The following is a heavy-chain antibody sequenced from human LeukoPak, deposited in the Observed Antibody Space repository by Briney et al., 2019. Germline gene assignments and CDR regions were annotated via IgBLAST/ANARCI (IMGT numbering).Heavy chain of an antibody. J-gene: IGHJ4*02. CDR3: ARGRSDQRYSSGWSVIDY. D-gene: IGHD6-19*01. CDR1: GVSISSSSYC. V-gene: IGHV4-39*01. Sequence: SETLSLTCDVSGVSISSSSYCWGWIRQPPGKGLEWIGSIFYSGSTYYNPSLKSRVTISVDTSKNQFSLKLSSVTAADTAVYYCARGRSDQRYSSGWSVIDYWGQGTLVTVSS. CDR2: IFYSGST.